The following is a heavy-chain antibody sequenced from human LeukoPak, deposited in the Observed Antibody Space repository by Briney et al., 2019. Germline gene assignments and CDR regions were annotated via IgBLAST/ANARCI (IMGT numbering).Heavy chain of an antibody. CDR1: GYTFTSYG. CDR2: ISAYNGNT. CDR3: ARGYYDSSGYYYAEYYFDY. Sequence: ASVKVSCKASGYTFTSYGISWVRQAPGQGLEWMGWISAYNGNTNYAQKLQGGVTMTTDTSTSTAYMELRSLRSDDTAVYYCARGYYDSSGYYYAEYYFDYWGQGTLVTVSS. J-gene: IGHJ4*02. D-gene: IGHD3-22*01. V-gene: IGHV1-18*01.